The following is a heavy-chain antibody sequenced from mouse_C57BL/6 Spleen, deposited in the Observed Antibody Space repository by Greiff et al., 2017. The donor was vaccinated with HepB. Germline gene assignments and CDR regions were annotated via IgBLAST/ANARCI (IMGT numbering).Heavy chain of an antibody. CDR1: GYAFTNYL. D-gene: IGHD1-1*01. Sequence: QVQLQQSGAELVRPGPSVKVSCKASGYAFTNYLIEWVKQRPGQGLEWIGVINPGSGGTNYNEKFKGKATLTADKSSSTAYMQLSSLTSEDSAVYFCARGDGSTPAWFAYWGQGTLVTVSA. J-gene: IGHJ3*01. CDR2: INPGSGGT. CDR3: ARGDGSTPAWFAY. V-gene: IGHV1-54*01.